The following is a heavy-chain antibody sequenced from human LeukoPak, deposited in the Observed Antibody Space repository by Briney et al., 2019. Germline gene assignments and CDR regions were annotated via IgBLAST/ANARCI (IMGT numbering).Heavy chain of an antibody. J-gene: IGHJ4*02. D-gene: IGHD2-15*01. CDR1: GFTFSDYY. V-gene: IGHV3-11*04. Sequence: GGSLRLSCAASGFTFSDYYMSWIRQAPGKGLEWVSYISSSGSTIYYADSVKGRFTISRDNAKNSLYLQMNSPRAEDTAVYYCARVWGYCSGGTCYSIPFDYWGQGTLVTVSS. CDR2: ISSSGSTI. CDR3: ARVWGYCSGGTCYSIPFDY.